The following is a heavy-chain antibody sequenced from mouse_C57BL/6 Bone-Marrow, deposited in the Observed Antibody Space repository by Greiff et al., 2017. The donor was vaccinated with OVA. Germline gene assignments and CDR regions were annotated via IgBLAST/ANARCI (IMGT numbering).Heavy chain of an antibody. Sequence: EVQWVESGGGLVKPGGSLKLSCAASGFTFSDYGMHWVRQAPEKGLEWVAYISSGSSTIYYADTVKGRFTISRDNAKNTLFLQMTSLRSEDTAMYYCARFYYGFYYAMDYWGQGTSVTVSS. CDR1: GFTFSDYG. CDR3: ARFYYGFYYAMDY. J-gene: IGHJ4*01. D-gene: IGHD1-1*01. CDR2: ISSGSSTI. V-gene: IGHV5-17*01.